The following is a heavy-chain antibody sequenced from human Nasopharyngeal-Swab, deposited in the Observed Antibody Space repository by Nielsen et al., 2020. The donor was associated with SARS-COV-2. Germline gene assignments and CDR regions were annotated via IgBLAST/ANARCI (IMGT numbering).Heavy chain of an antibody. CDR2: ISAYNGNT. V-gene: IGHV1-18*01. D-gene: IGHD6-19*01. CDR3: ARAGAVALWYFDY. CDR1: GGTFSSYA. Sequence: ASVKVSCKASGGTFSSYAISWVRQAPGQGLEWMGGISAYNGNTNYAQKLQGRVTMTTDTSTSTAYMELRSLRSDDTAVYYCARAGAVALWYFDYWGQGTLVTVSS. J-gene: IGHJ4*02.